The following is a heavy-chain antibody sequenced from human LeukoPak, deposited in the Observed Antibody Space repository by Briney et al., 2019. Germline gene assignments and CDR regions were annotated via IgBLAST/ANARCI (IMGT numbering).Heavy chain of an antibody. CDR1: GFSLSTRGMC. CDR3: ARIKEGRDGYLDP. D-gene: IGHD5-24*01. Sequence: SGPTLVNPTQTLTLTRTFSGFSLSTRGMCVSWIRQPPGKALEWLARIDWDDDKYYSTSLKTRLTISKDTSKNQVILTMTNMDPVDTTTYYCARIKEGRDGYLDPWGQGTLVTVSS. CDR2: IDWDDDK. J-gene: IGHJ5*02. V-gene: IGHV2-70*11.